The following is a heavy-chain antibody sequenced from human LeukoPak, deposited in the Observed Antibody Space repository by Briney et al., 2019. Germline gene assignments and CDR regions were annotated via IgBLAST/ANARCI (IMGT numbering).Heavy chain of an antibody. CDR2: IYPGDSDT. V-gene: IGHV5-51*01. J-gene: IGHJ3*02. CDR1: GYSFTNYW. CDR3: ARWRVRDYDDAFDI. D-gene: IGHD3-10*01. Sequence: GESLKISCKGSGYSFTNYWIGWVRQMPGKGLEWMGIIYPGDSDTRYSPSFQGHVTISADKSISTAYLQWSSLKASDTAMYYCARWRVRDYDDAFDIWGQGTMVTVSS.